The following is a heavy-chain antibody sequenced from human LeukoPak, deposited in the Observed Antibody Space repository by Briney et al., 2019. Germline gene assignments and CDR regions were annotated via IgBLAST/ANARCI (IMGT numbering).Heavy chain of an antibody. CDR1: GFTFDDYG. Sequence: GGSLRLSCAASGFTFDDYGMSWVRQAPGKGLEWISTITGSGVTTYYADSVKGRFTISRDNSKNTLFLQMNSLRAEDTAVYYCAKAPYDTSGFSSPNYFDYWGQGTLVTVSS. V-gene: IGHV3-23*01. CDR2: ITGSGVTT. D-gene: IGHD3-22*01. CDR3: AKAPYDTSGFSSPNYFDY. J-gene: IGHJ4*02.